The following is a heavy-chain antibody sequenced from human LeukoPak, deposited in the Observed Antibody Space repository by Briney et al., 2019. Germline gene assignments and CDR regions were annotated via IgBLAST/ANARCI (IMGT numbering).Heavy chain of an antibody. CDR2: ISAYNGNT. D-gene: IGHD1-14*01. Sequence: ASVKVSCKASGYTFTSYGISWVRQAPGQGLEWMGWISAYNGNTNYAQKVQGRVTMTTDTSTSTAYMELRSPRSDDTAVYYCAREETHHVYYGMDVWGQGTMVTVSS. CDR3: AREETHHVYYGMDV. J-gene: IGHJ6*02. V-gene: IGHV1-18*01. CDR1: GYTFTSYG.